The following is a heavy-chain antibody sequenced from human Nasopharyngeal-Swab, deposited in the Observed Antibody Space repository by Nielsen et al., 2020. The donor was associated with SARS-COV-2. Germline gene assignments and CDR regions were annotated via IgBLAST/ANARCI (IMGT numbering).Heavy chain of an antibody. CDR1: AGSISSSSYY. D-gene: IGHD6-13*01. CDR3: VGSSWYGDYYYYYGMDV. CDR2: IYYSGST. V-gene: IGHV4-39*07. Sequence: SETLSLTCTVSAGSISSSSYYWGWILQPPGKGLEWIGSIYYSGSTYYNPSLKSRVTISVDTSKNQFSLKLSSVTAADTAVYYCVGSSWYGDYYYYYGMDVWGQGTTVTVSS. J-gene: IGHJ6*02.